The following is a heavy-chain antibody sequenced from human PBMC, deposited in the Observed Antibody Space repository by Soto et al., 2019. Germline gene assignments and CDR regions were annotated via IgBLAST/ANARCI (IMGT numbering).Heavy chain of an antibody. CDR1: GFTVSSNY. CDR2: IYSGGST. CDR3: ARDRPYGSGSWYYGMDV. V-gene: IGHV3-66*01. Sequence: GWSLRLSCAASGFTVSSNYMSWVRQAPGKGLEWVSVIYSGGSTYYADSVKGRFTISRDNSKNTLYLQMNSLRAEDTAVYYCARDRPYGSGSWYYGMDVWGQGTTVTVSS. J-gene: IGHJ6*02. D-gene: IGHD3-10*01.